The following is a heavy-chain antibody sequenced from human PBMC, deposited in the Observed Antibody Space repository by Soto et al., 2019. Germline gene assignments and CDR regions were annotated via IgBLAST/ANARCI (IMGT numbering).Heavy chain of an antibody. CDR2: IYPGDSDT. D-gene: IGHD2-15*01. CDR3: ARGYGYCSGGSCYSDWFDP. Sequence: GESLKISCKGSGYSFTSYWIGWVRQMPGKGLEWMGIIYPGDSDTRYSPSFQGQVTISADKSISTAYLQWSSLKASDTAMYYCARGYGYCSGGSCYSDWFDPWGQGTLVTVSS. J-gene: IGHJ5*02. CDR1: GYSFTSYW. V-gene: IGHV5-51*01.